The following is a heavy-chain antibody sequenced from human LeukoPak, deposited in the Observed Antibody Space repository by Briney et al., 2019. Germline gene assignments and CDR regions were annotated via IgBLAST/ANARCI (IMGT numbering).Heavy chain of an antibody. Sequence: GGSLRLSCAAPGFTFSSYGMHWVRQAPGKGLEWVAIIRNDGNKNYYAASVKGRFTISRDNSNQTMSLQMNSLRHEATALSYCAQLAHWGQGSLVSVSS. CDR1: GFTFSSYG. CDR2: IRNDGNKN. J-gene: IGHJ4*02. CDR3: AQLAH. D-gene: IGHD2-21*01. V-gene: IGHV3-30*02.